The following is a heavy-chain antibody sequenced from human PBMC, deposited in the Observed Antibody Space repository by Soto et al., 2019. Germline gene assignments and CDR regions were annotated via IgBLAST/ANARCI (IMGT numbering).Heavy chain of an antibody. V-gene: IGHV1-18*01. Sequence: QVQLVQSGAEVKKPGASVRVSCKSSGYTFTDYGITWVRQAPGQGLEWMGWINTYKGNINYAQRLQGRVTMTTDTPTSPAYMELRSLTSDDTAVYYCGRERGGYKHFDYWGQGALVTVSS. J-gene: IGHJ4*02. CDR3: GRERGGYKHFDY. CDR2: INTYKGNI. CDR1: GYTFTDYG. D-gene: IGHD1-26*01.